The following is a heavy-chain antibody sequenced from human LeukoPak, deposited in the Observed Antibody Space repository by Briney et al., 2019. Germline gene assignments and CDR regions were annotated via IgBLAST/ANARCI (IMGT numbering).Heavy chain of an antibody. CDR1: GGSISSYY. V-gene: IGHV4-4*07. Sequence: SETLSLTCTVSGGSISSYYWSWIRQPAGKGLEWIGRIYTSGSTNYNPSLKSRVTMSVDTSKNQFSLKLSSVTAADTAVYYCARIVVVPAAIGNYYYYMDVWGKGTTATVSS. CDR2: IYTSGST. D-gene: IGHD2-2*02. CDR3: ARIVVVPAAIGNYYYYMDV. J-gene: IGHJ6*03.